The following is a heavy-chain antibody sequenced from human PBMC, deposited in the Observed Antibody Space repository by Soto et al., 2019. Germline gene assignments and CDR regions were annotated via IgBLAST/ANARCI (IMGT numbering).Heavy chain of an antibody. J-gene: IGHJ4*02. CDR3: ARRTVTLRGLDY. CDR1: GGSFSGYY. Sequence: QVQLQQWGAGLLKPSETLSLTCAVYGGSFSGYYWSWIRQPPGKGLEWIGEINHSGSTNYNPSLKSRXXIXVVXSKNQVSLKLSSVTAADTAVYYCARRTVTLRGLDYWGQGTLVTVSS. CDR2: INHSGST. V-gene: IGHV4-34*01. D-gene: IGHD4-17*01.